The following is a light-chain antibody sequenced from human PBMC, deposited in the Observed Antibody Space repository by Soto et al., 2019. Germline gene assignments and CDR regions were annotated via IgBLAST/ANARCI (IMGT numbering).Light chain of an antibody. J-gene: IGKJ5*01. V-gene: IGKV3-11*01. Sequence: EIVLTQSPGTLSLSPGERATLSCRASQGVSSSYLAWYQQKPGQAPRLLIYDASNRATGIPARFSGSGSGTDFTLTISSLEPEDFAVYYCQQRSNWPPITFGQGTRLE. CDR2: DAS. CDR3: QQRSNWPPIT. CDR1: QGVSSSY.